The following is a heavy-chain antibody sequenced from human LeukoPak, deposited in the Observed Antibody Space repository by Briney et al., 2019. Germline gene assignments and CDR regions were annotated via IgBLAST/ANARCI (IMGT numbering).Heavy chain of an antibody. CDR1: GYTFTSYD. V-gene: IGHV1-8*01. Sequence: ASVKVSCKASGYTFTSYDFNWVRQATGQRPEWMGWMSPNSGDTGYAQKFQDRVTMTRNTSISTAYMELSSLRSDDTAVYYCARGPPNWGYDYWGPGTLVTISS. CDR3: ARGPPNWGYDY. D-gene: IGHD7-27*01. CDR2: MSPNSGDT. J-gene: IGHJ4*02.